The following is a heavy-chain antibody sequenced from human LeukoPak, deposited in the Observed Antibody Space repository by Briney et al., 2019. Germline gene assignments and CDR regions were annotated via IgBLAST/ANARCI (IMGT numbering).Heavy chain of an antibody. CDR1: GFTFTNYD. V-gene: IGHV1-8*01. Sequence: ASVKVSCKATGFTFTNYDINWVRQATGQGLEWMGWMNPINGNTGYAQKFQGRVTMTRDTSISTAYMELSSLRSEDTAVYYCARMEGYSYSDYWGQGTLVTVSS. CDR3: ARMEGYSYSDY. D-gene: IGHD5-18*01. CDR2: MNPINGNT. J-gene: IGHJ4*02.